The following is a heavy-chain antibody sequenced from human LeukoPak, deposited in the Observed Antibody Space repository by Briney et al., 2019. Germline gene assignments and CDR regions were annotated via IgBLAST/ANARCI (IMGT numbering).Heavy chain of an antibody. CDR3: ARHSPVGIYYFDY. CDR1: GFTFSSYE. D-gene: IGHD1-26*01. Sequence: GSLRLSCAASGFTFSSYEMNWVRQPPGKGLEWIGSIYYSGSTYYNPSLKSRVTISVDTSKNQFSLKLGSVTAADTAVYYCARHSPVGIYYFDYWGQGTLVTVSS. J-gene: IGHJ4*02. CDR2: IYYSGST. V-gene: IGHV4-39*01.